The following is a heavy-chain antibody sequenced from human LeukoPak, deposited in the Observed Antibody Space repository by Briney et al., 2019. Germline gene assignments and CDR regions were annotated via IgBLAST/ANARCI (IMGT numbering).Heavy chain of an antibody. V-gene: IGHV3-74*01. Sequence: GGSLRLSCAASGFPFSASAMTWVRQAPGKGLEWVSRINSDGSSTSYADSVKGRFTISRDNAKNTLYLQMNSLRAEDTAVYYCARDSGSYYSDYYYGMDVWGQGTTVTVSS. J-gene: IGHJ6*02. CDR2: INSDGSST. CDR1: GFPFSASA. CDR3: ARDSGSYYSDYYYGMDV. D-gene: IGHD1-26*01.